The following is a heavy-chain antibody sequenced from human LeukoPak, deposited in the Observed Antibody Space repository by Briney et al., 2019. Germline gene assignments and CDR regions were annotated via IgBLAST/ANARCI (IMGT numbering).Heavy chain of an antibody. CDR3: ASIDYDY. J-gene: IGHJ4*02. D-gene: IGHD3-16*02. V-gene: IGHV3-11*04. CDR1: GGSICSGGYY. Sequence: LSLTCTVSGGSICSGGYYWSWIRQHPGKGLEWLSHISSSGNTMFYAESVKGRFTIPRDNAKNSMYLQMNSLRVEDTAMYYCASIDYDYWGQGTLVTVSS. CDR2: ISSSGNTM.